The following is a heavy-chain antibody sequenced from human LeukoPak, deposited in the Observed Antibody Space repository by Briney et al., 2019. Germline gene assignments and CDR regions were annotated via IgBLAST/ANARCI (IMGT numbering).Heavy chain of an antibody. CDR1: SGSISSYY. J-gene: IGHJ6*03. CDR2: IYYSGST. D-gene: IGHD3-3*01. V-gene: IGHV4-59*12. Sequence: PSETLSLTCTVSSGSISSYYWSWIRQPPGKGLEWIGYIYYSGSTNYNPSLKSRVTMSVDTSKNQFSLKLSSVTAADTAVYYCARSPLLGSLEWLLGDYYYMDVWGKGTTATVSS. CDR3: ARSPLLGSLEWLLGDYYYMDV.